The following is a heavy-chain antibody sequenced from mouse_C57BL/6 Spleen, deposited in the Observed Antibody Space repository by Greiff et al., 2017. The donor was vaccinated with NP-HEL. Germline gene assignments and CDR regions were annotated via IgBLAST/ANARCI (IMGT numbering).Heavy chain of an antibody. CDR3: ARRDWDRYFDV. V-gene: IGHV1-76*01. CDR2: IYPGSGNT. J-gene: IGHJ1*03. CDR1: GYTFTDYY. Sequence: QVQLQQSGAELVRPGASVKLSCKASGYTFTDYYINWVKQRPGQGLEWIARIYPGSGNTYYNEKFKGKATLTAEKSSSTAYMQLSSLTSEDSAVYFCARRDWDRYFDVWGTGTTVTVSS. D-gene: IGHD4-1*01.